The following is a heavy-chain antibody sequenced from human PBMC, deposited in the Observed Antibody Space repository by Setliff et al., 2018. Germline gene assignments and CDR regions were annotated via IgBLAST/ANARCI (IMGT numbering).Heavy chain of an antibody. CDR2: ISYSGRT. J-gene: IGHJ4*02. Sequence: PSETLSLTCTVSGDSISNYYWTWIRQPPVKGLEWIGYISYSGRTSYNPSLYSRITVSLDRSKNQFSLQLTSVTAADTAMYYCARVAYPNGGSCRYFDNWGQGTLVTVSS. CDR1: GDSISNYY. CDR3: ARVAYPNGGSCRYFDN. V-gene: IGHV4-59*12. D-gene: IGHD2-15*01.